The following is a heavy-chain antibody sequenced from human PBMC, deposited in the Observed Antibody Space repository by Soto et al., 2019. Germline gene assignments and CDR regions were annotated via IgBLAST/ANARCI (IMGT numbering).Heavy chain of an antibody. D-gene: IGHD3-22*01. CDR3: ARDRPSADYDSSGYYEY. J-gene: IGHJ4*02. CDR2: ISSSSSYT. V-gene: IGHV3-11*06. CDR1: GFTFSDYY. Sequence: GGSLRLSCAVSGFTFSDYYMSWIRQAPGKGLEWVSYISSSSSYTNYADSVKGRFTISRDNAKNSLYLQMNSLRAEDTAVYYCARDRPSADYDSSGYYEYWGQGTLVTVSS.